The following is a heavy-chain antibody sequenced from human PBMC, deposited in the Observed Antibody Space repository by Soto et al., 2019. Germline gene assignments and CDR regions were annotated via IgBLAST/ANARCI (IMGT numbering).Heavy chain of an antibody. D-gene: IGHD2-2*01. CDR3: ARSGSSTSCYDH. CDR1: GFTFNDHY. Sequence: EVHLVESGGGLVQPGGSLRLSCAASGFTFNDHYIDWVRQAPGKGLEWVGRTRNKANTYTTHYAASVEGRFTISRDDSRNSLYLQMNNLKTEDTAVYYCARSGSSTSCYDHWGQGTLVTVSS. J-gene: IGHJ4*02. CDR2: TRNKANTYTT. V-gene: IGHV3-72*01.